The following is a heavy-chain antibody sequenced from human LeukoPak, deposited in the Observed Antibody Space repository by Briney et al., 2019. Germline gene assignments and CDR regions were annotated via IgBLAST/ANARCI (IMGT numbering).Heavy chain of an antibody. J-gene: IGHJ4*02. CDR2: ISYDGSNK. CDR1: GFTFSSYA. Sequence: GGSLRLSCTASGFTFSSYAMSWVRQAPGKGLEWVAVISYDGSNKYYADSVKGRFTISRDNSKNTLYLQMNSLRAEDTPVYYCASGSAFDYWGQGTLVTVSS. CDR3: ASGSAFDY. D-gene: IGHD1-26*01. V-gene: IGHV3-30*03.